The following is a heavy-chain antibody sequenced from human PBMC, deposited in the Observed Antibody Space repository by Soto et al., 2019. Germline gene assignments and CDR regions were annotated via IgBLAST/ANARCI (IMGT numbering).Heavy chain of an antibody. CDR2: ISAYNGNT. Sequence: GASVKVSCKASGYAFTSYGISWVRQAPGQGLEWMGWISAYNGNTNYAQKLQGRVTMTTDTSTSTAYMELRSLRSDDTAVYYCARDGYCSGGSCDYWNSLSVVSDDWGKGTLVPVSS. V-gene: IGHV1-18*01. CDR3: ARDGYCSGGSCDYWNSLSVVSDD. CDR1: GYAFTSYG. D-gene: IGHD2-15*01. J-gene: IGHJ4*02.